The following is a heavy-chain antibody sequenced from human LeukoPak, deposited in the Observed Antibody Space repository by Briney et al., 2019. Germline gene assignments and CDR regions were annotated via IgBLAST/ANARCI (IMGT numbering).Heavy chain of an antibody. J-gene: IGHJ6*02. CDR2: IYYSGST. V-gene: IGHV4-30-4*01. D-gene: IGHD1-7*01. CDR1: GGSVSSDDYY. CDR3: ARGFTSPSITGTMADRYYYYYGMDV. Sequence: SQTLSLTCTVSGGSVSSDDYYWSWIRQPPGKGLEWIGYIYYSGSTYYNPSLKSRVSISVDTSKNQFSLKLSSVTAADTAVYYCARGFTSPSITGTMADRYYYYYGMDVWGQGTTVTVSS.